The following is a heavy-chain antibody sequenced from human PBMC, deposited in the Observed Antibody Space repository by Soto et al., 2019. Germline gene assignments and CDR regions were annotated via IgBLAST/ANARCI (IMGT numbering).Heavy chain of an antibody. V-gene: IGHV1-69*01. CDR1: GGTFSSYA. J-gene: IGHJ4*02. CDR3: VRGGGFYDSSGYTDYYFDY. CDR2: IIPIFGTA. Sequence: QVQLVQSGAEVKKPGSSVKVSCKASGGTFSSYAISWVRQAPGQGLEWMGGIIPIFGTANYAQKFQGRVTITADESTSTAYMELSSPRSEDTAVYYCVRGGGFYDSSGYTDYYFDYWGQGTLVTVSS. D-gene: IGHD3-22*01.